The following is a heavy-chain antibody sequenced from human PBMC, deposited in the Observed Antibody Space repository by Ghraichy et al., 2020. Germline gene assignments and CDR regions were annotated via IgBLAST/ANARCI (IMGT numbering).Heavy chain of an antibody. J-gene: IGHJ4*02. CDR1: GFTFSDYY. V-gene: IGHV3-11*05. CDR3: VRGFRSQTGLIDY. Sequence: GGSLRLSCAASGFTFSDYYMSWIRQAPGKGLEWVSYIRSSSSYTNYADSVKGRFTISRDNAKNSLSLQMNSLRAEDTAVYYCVRGFRSQTGLIDYWGQGTLVIVSS. D-gene: IGHD1-14*01. CDR2: IRSSSSYT.